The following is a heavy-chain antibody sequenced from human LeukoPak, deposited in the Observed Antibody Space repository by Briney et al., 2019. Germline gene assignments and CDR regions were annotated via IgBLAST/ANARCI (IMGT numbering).Heavy chain of an antibody. V-gene: IGHV3-23*01. CDR3: AKRPTHSGYYLGDAFDI. J-gene: IGHJ3*02. D-gene: IGHD3-22*01. Sequence: PGGSLRLSCAGSGFTFSSYAMSWVRQAPGKGLEWVSAISGSGGSTYFADSVKGRFTISRDNSKNTLFLQMNRLRGEDTAVYYCAKRPTHSGYYLGDAFDIWGQGTMVTVSS. CDR2: ISGSGGST. CDR1: GFTFSSYA.